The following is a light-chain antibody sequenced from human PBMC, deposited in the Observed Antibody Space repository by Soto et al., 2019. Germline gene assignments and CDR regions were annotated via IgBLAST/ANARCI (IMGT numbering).Light chain of an antibody. CDR1: HNIGNY. Sequence: DIQMTQSPSSLSASIGDRVTITCRASHNIGNYLNWYQQKPGKAPKVLIYATSKLHNGIPSRFSGGKSGKDFPLTISSLPPDDFATFYRQQSYTTPTFGQGTKVEVK. CDR2: ATS. J-gene: IGKJ1*01. V-gene: IGKV1-39*01. CDR3: QQSYTTPT.